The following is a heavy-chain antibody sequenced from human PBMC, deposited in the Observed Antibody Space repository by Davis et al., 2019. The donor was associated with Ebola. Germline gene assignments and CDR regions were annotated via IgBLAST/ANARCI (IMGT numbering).Heavy chain of an antibody. J-gene: IGHJ4*02. CDR2: IYYSGST. V-gene: IGHV4-59*01. CDR1: GGSISSYY. Sequence: SETLSLTCTVSGGSISSYYWSWIRQPPGKGLEWIGYIYYSGSTNYNPSLKSRVTISVDTSKNQFSLKLSSVTAADTAVYYCAQVMVRGVIIFDYWGQGTLVTVSS. D-gene: IGHD3-10*01. CDR3: AQVMVRGVIIFDY.